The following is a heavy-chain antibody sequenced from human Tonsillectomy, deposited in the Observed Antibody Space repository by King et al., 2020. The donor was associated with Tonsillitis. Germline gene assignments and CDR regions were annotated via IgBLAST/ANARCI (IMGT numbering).Heavy chain of an antibody. CDR1: GFTFSNYW. Sequence: VQLVESGGGLVQPGGSLRLSCAASGFTFSNYWMSWVRQAPGKGLEWVANIDQDGSKKFYVDSVKGRFTFSRDNTKNSLFLQMNSLRAEDTAVHYCTTFWSGYFDYWGQGTLVTVSS. CDR3: TTFWSGYFDY. V-gene: IGHV3-7*01. J-gene: IGHJ4*02. D-gene: IGHD3-3*01. CDR2: IDQDGSKK.